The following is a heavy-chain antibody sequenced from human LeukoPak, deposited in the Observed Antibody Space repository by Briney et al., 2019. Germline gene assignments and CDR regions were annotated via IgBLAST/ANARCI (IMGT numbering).Heavy chain of an antibody. CDR3: TTGTFAFYYDDSDSYPAPDN. V-gene: IGHV3-15*01. J-gene: IGHJ4*02. CDR2: IKSKSDGGTT. CDR1: GFTFSDAW. D-gene: IGHD3-22*01. Sequence: GGSLRLSCATSGFTFSDAWMSWVRQAPGKGLEWVGRIKSKSDGGTTDYAAPVNGRFIISRDDSKNTLYLQMNSLKTEDTAIYYCTTGTFAFYYDDSDSYPAPDNWGQGTLVTVSS.